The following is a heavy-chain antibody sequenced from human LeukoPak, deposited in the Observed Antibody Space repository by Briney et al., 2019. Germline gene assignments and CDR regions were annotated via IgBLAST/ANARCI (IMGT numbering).Heavy chain of an antibody. CDR2: INHSGST. V-gene: IGHV4-34*01. D-gene: IGHD2-2*01. J-gene: IGHJ5*02. CDR1: GGSISSYY. CDR3: ARRDIVVVPASPRGWFDP. Sequence: PSETLSLTCTVSGGSISSYYWSWIRQPPGKGLEWIGEINHSGSTNYNPSLKSRVTISVDTSKNQFSLKLSSVTAADTAVYYCARRDIVVVPASPRGWFDPWGQGTLVTVSS.